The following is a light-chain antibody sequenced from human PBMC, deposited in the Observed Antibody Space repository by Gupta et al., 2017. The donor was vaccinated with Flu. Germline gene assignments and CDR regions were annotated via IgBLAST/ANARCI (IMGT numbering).Light chain of an antibody. V-gene: IGKV1-8*01. Sequence: PSSLSASTGDRVTITCRASQGISSYLAWYQQKPGKAPKLLIYAASTLQSGVPSRFSGSGSGTDFTLTISCLQSEDFATYYCQQFDSYPFTFGPGTKVSIK. J-gene: IGKJ3*01. CDR3: QQFDSYPFT. CDR1: QGISSY. CDR2: AAS.